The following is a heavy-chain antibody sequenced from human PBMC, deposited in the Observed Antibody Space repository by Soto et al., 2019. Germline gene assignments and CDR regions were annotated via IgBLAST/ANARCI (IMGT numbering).Heavy chain of an antibody. CDR1: GGFVSSGSYY. V-gene: IGHV4-34*01. J-gene: IGHJ3*02. D-gene: IGHD1-1*01. CDR3: ARVERGTATTVVDAFDI. CDR2: MSHSGGT. Sequence: QVQLQQWGAGLLKPSETLSLTCAVYGGFVSSGSYYWSWIRQPPGKGLEWIGEMSHSGGTHFNPSLKSRVTTSVDTSKNQFSLKVSSVTAADTALYYCARVERGTATTVVDAFDIWGPGTMVTVSS.